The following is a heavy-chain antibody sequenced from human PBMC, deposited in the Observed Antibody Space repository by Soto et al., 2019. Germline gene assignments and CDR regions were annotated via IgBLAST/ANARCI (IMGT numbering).Heavy chain of an antibody. CDR1: GFSLSNPRMG. CDR2: IFSNDDK. Sequence: QVSLKESGPVLVKPTETLTLTCTVSGFSLSNPRMGVSWLRQPPGKALLWLAHIFSNDDKSHTTSLKSRVTISKDTPKSQVVLTMTNMDPVDTATYYCARVYDSSGYEYWGQGTLVTVSS. CDR3: ARVYDSSGYEY. V-gene: IGHV2-26*01. J-gene: IGHJ4*02. D-gene: IGHD3-22*01.